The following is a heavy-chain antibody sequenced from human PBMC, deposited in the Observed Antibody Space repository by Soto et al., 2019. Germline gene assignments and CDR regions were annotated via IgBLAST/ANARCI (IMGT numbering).Heavy chain of an antibody. D-gene: IGHD4-17*01. Sequence: ASVKVSCKASGYTFTSYYMHWVRQAPEQGLEWMGIINPSGGSTSYAQKFQGRVTMTRDTSTSTVYMELSSLRSEDTAVYYCARDLGPTTVTNFWPGDMDVWGQGTTVTVSS. J-gene: IGHJ6*02. CDR1: GYTFTSYY. V-gene: IGHV1-46*01. CDR2: INPSGGST. CDR3: ARDLGPTTVTNFWPGDMDV.